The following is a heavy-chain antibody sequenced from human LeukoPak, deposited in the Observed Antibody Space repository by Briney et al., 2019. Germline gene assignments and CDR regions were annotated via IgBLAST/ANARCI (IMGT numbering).Heavy chain of an antibody. D-gene: IGHD5-12*01. Sequence: PGGSLRLSCVASGFTVSSNYMNWVRQAPGKGMEWVSVIYSGGSTYYADSVKGRFTISRDNSKNTLYLQMSSLRAEDTAVYYCARSGYGVAFDIWGQGTMVTVSS. CDR2: IYSGGST. CDR1: GFTVSSNY. J-gene: IGHJ3*02. CDR3: ARSGYGVAFDI. V-gene: IGHV3-53*01.